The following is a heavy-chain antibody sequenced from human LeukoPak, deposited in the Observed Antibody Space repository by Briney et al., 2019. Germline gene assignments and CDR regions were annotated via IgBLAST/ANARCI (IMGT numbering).Heavy chain of an antibody. Sequence: SETLSLTCTVSGGSISSYYWSWLRQPPGKGLEWIGYIYYSGSTNYNPSLKSRVTISVDTSKNQFSLKLSSVTAADTAVYYCASYSSGWYGGFDPWGQGTLVTVSS. CDR1: GGSISSYY. CDR3: ASYSSGWYGGFDP. CDR2: IYYSGST. D-gene: IGHD6-19*01. V-gene: IGHV4-59*08. J-gene: IGHJ5*02.